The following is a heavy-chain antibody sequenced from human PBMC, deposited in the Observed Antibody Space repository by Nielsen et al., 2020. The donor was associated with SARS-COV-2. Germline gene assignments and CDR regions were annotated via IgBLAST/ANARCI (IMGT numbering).Heavy chain of an antibody. J-gene: IGHJ6*02. V-gene: IGHV1-3*04. D-gene: IGHD3-3*01. CDR2: INTGKGYT. Sequence: ASVKVSCKASGYTFSTYAIHWVRQAPGQRLEWMGWINTGKGYTKYSQKFQDRVTITRDTSASTAYMELSSLRSEDTAVYYCATSDFTIIPLFWGQGTAVTVSS. CDR1: GYTFSTYA. CDR3: ATSDFTIIPLF.